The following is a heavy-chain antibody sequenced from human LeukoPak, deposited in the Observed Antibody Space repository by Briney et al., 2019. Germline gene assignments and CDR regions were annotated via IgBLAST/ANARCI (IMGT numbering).Heavy chain of an antibody. Sequence: PGGSLRLSCAASGFRFNNYGMNWVRQAPGQGLEWVSYISSGSSSVYYADSVKGRFTISRDNAKNSLYLQMNSLRAEDTAVYYCARPVDYNAGDYWGQGTLVTVSS. CDR3: ARPVDYNAGDY. V-gene: IGHV3-48*04. CDR2: ISSGSSSV. CDR1: GFRFNNYG. D-gene: IGHD5-12*01. J-gene: IGHJ4*02.